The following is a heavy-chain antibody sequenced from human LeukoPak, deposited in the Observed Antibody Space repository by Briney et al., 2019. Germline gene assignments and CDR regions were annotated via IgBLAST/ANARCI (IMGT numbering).Heavy chain of an antibody. Sequence: GGSLRLSCAASGFTFSSYAMSWVRQAPGKGLEWVSAISGSGGSTYYADSVKGRFTISRDNSKNTLYLQMNSLRAEDTAVYYCAKDTPYSSSWYGRHPDAFDIWGQGTMVAVSS. CDR1: GFTFSSYA. CDR3: AKDTPYSSSWYGRHPDAFDI. J-gene: IGHJ3*02. D-gene: IGHD6-13*01. CDR2: ISGSGGST. V-gene: IGHV3-23*01.